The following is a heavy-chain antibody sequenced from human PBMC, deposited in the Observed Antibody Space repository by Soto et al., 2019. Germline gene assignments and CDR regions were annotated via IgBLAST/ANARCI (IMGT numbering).Heavy chain of an antibody. CDR1: GFTFNNYA. CDR2: ISGGGDAT. D-gene: IGHD3-10*01. Sequence: EVQLLDSGGGLVQPGGSLRLSCAASGFTFNNYAMTWVRQAPGKGLEWVSAISGGGDATSYADSVKGRVTVSRDGSKNTLCLQMSRLRAEDTALYYCAKGGGGSGRLPPRADFWGQGTLVTVSS. V-gene: IGHV3-23*01. CDR3: AKGGGGSGRLPPRADF. J-gene: IGHJ4*02.